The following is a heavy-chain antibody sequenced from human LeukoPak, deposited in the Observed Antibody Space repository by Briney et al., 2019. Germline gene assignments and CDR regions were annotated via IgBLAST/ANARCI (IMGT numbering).Heavy chain of an antibody. CDR3: AREHGTAAMGKNWFDP. J-gene: IGHJ5*02. D-gene: IGHD5-18*01. CDR1: GYTSTIDG. CDR2: ISAYNGNT. Sequence: GASVTVSFTASGYTSTIDGISWVRQAPGQGLERMGCISAYNGNTNYAQKLQGRVTMTTDTSTSTAYMELRSLRSDDTVVYYCAREHGTAAMGKNWFDPWGQGTLVTVSS. V-gene: IGHV1-18*01.